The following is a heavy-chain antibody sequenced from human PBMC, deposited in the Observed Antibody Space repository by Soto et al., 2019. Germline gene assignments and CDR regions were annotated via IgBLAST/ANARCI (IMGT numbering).Heavy chain of an antibody. D-gene: IGHD4-17*01. Sequence: PSETLSLTCAVSGGSISSGGYSWSWIRQPPGKGLEWIGYIYHSGSTYYNPSLKSRVTISVDRSKNQFSLKLSSVTAADTAVYCYARLDYGDYVVAFDPWGQGTLVTSPQ. CDR3: ARLDYGDYVVAFDP. CDR2: IYHSGST. CDR1: GGSISSGGYS. J-gene: IGHJ5*02. V-gene: IGHV4-30-2*01.